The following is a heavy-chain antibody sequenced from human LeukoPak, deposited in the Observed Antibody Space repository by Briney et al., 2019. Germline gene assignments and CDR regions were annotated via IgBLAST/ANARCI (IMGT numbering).Heavy chain of an antibody. J-gene: IGHJ5*02. D-gene: IGHD3-10*01. Sequence: GGSLRLSCAASGFTFSSYGMHWVRQAPGKGLEWVAVIWYDGSNKYYADSVKGRFTISRDNSKNTLYLQMNSLRAEDTAVYYCARSATMVRGVIVHGWFDPWGQGTLVTASS. V-gene: IGHV3-33*01. CDR2: IWYDGSNK. CDR3: ARSATMVRGVIVHGWFDP. CDR1: GFTFSSYG.